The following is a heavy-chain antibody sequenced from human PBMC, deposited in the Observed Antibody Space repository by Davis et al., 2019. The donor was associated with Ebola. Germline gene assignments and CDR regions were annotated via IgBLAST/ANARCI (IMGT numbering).Heavy chain of an antibody. Sequence: GGSLRLSCAASGFTFSHYWMSWVRQAPGKGPEWVAIIKQDGSEKYYVDSVKGRFTISRDNAKNSLSLQMNGLRAEDTAVYYCARALSSSWYEKYYYYYGMDVWGKGTTVTVSS. CDR2: IKQDGSEK. D-gene: IGHD6-13*01. CDR1: GFTFSHYW. CDR3: ARALSSSWYEKYYYYYGMDV. V-gene: IGHV3-7*01. J-gene: IGHJ6*04.